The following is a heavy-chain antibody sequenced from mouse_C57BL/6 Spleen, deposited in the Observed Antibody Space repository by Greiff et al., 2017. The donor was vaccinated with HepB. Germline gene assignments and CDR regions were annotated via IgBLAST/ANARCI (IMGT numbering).Heavy chain of an antibody. CDR1: GYTFTDYE. CDR3: TRRGYGNYPYYFDY. V-gene: IGHV1-15*01. CDR2: IDPETGGT. J-gene: IGHJ2*01. Sequence: VQLQESGAELVRPGASVTLSCKASGYTFTDYEMHWVKQTPVHGLEWIGAIDPETGGTAYNQKFKGKAILTADKSSSTAYMELRSLTSEDSAVYYCTRRGYGNYPYYFDYWGQGTTLTVSS. D-gene: IGHD2-10*02.